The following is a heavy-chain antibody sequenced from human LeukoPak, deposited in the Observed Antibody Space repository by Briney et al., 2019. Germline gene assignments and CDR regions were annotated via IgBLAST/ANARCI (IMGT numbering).Heavy chain of an antibody. J-gene: IGHJ5*02. CDR3: ARDSQIHDSLTGKNWFDP. CDR1: GGSISSYY. D-gene: IGHD7-27*01. Sequence: TSQTLSLTCTVSGGSISSYYWSWIRRPAGKGLEWIGRIYTSGSTNYNPSLKSRVTMSVDTSKNQFSLKLSSVTAADTAVYYCARDSQIHDSLTGKNWFDPWGQGTLVTVSS. CDR2: IYTSGST. V-gene: IGHV4-4*07.